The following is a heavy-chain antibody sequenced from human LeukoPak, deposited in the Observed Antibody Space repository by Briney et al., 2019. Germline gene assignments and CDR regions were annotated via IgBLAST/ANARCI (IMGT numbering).Heavy chain of an antibody. J-gene: IGHJ4*02. CDR3: ARDYYDSSGYYSFDY. Sequence: SETLSLTCAVYGGSFSGYYWSWIRQPPGKGLEWIGEINHSGSTNYNPSLKSRLTMSVDTSKNQFSLKLSSVTAADTAVYYCARDYYDSSGYYSFDYWGQGTLVTVSS. V-gene: IGHV4-34*01. D-gene: IGHD3-22*01. CDR2: INHSGST. CDR1: GGSFSGYY.